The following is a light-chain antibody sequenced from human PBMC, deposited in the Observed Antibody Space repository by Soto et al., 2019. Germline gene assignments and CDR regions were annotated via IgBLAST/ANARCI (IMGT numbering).Light chain of an antibody. CDR3: QHSSSIPLP. CDR1: QIITGSY. Sequence: NVLTHSPCTVSLSPVGRATFSCSASQIITGSYLAWYQQTPGQAPRLLIYGASSRATGVTDRFSGSGSGTDFTLTISSLEPEDFAVYYCQHSSSIPLPFGGGTKADIK. V-gene: IGKV3-20*01. J-gene: IGKJ4*01. CDR2: GAS.